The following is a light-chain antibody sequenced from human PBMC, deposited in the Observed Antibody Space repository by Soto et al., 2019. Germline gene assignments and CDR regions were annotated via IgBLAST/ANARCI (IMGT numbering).Light chain of an antibody. CDR2: GNS. CDR3: QSYDSSLSGWV. Sequence: QSVLTQPPSVSGAPGQRVTISCTGSSSNIGAGYDVHWYQQLPGTPPKLLIYGNSNRPSGVPDRFSGSKSGTSASLAITGLQAEDEADYYCQSYDSSLSGWVFGGGTKRTVL. CDR1: SSNIGAGYD. J-gene: IGLJ3*02. V-gene: IGLV1-40*01.